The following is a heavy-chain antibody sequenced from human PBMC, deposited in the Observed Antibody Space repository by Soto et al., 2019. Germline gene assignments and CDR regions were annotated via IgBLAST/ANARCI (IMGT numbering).Heavy chain of an antibody. CDR2: IKQDGSEK. J-gene: IGHJ4*02. CDR1: GFTFSSYW. V-gene: IGHV3-7*05. D-gene: IGHD2-15*01. CDR3: AREDPQRYDMVAATQADY. Sequence: EVQLVESGGGLVQPGGSLRLSCAASGFTFSSYWMSWVRQAPGKGLEWVANIKQDGSEKYYVDSVKGRFTISRDNAKNSLYLQMNSLRAEDTAVYYCAREDPQRYDMVAATQADYWGQGTLVTVSS.